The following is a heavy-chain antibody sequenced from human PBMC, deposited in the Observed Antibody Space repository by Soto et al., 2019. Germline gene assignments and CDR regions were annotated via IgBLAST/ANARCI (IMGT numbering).Heavy chain of an antibody. CDR2: ISSSSSYI. J-gene: IGHJ6*02. CDR1: GFTFSSYS. V-gene: IGHV3-21*01. D-gene: IGHD2-2*01. CDR3: ARDARRYCSSTSCYKKPLGYYGMDV. Sequence: KPGGSLRLSCAASGFTFSSYSMNWVRQAPGKGLEWVSSISSSSSYIYYADSVKGRFTISRDNAKNSLYLQMNSLRAEDTAVYYCARDARRYCSSTSCYKKPLGYYGMDVWGQGTTVTVSS.